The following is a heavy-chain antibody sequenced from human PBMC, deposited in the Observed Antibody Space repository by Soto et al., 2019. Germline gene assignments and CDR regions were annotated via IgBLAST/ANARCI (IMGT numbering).Heavy chain of an antibody. CDR2: INAGNGNT. V-gene: IGHV1-3*01. CDR3: ARLGWRSHWFDP. CDR1: GYTFTSYA. J-gene: IGHJ5*02. Sequence: QVQLVQSGAEVKKPGASVKVSCKASGYTFTSYAMHWVRQAPGQRLEWMGWINAGNGNTKYSQKFQGRVTITRDTSASTAYMELSSLRSEDTAVYYCARLGWRSHWFDPWGQGTLVTVSS. D-gene: IGHD7-27*01.